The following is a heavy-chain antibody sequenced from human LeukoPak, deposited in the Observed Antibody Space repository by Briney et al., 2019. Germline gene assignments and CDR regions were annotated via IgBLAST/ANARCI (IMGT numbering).Heavy chain of an antibody. CDR2: TNPNSGGT. CDR1: GYTFTGYY. V-gene: IGHV1-2*02. J-gene: IGHJ4*02. CDR3: ARGRDTYYYGSGSYYMDY. D-gene: IGHD3-10*01. Sequence: ASVKVSCKASGYTFTGYYMHWVRQAPGQGLEWMGWTNPNSGGTNYAQKFQGRVTMTRDTSISTAYMELSRLRSDDTAVYYCARGRDTYYYGSGSYYMDYWGQGTLVTVSS.